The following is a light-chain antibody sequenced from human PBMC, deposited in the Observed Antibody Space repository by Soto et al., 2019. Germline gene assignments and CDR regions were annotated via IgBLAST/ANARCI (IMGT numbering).Light chain of an antibody. J-gene: IGLJ2*01. Sequence: SYELTQPPSVSVSPGQTASITCSGDKLGDKYACWYQQKPGQSPVLVIYQDSKRPSGIPERFSGSNSGNTATLTISGTQAMDEADYYCQACDSNTEVVFGGGTKLTVL. CDR1: KLGDKY. CDR3: QACDSNTEVV. CDR2: QDS. V-gene: IGLV3-1*01.